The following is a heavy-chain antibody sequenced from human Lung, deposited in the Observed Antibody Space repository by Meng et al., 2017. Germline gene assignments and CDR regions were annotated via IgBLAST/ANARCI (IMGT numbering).Heavy chain of an antibody. D-gene: IGHD2-2*01. CDR2: IYHSGGT. V-gene: IGHV4-4*02. Sequence: GPGLGKPSGTLALTCGVSGGSISSSNWWSWVRQPPGKGLEWIGEIYHSGGTKYNPSLKSRVTISVDKSKNQFSLKLSSVTAADTAVYYCARGLGEAVVPRTMFDYWGQGTLVTVSS. CDR1: GGSISSSNW. J-gene: IGHJ4*02. CDR3: ARGLGEAVVPRTMFDY.